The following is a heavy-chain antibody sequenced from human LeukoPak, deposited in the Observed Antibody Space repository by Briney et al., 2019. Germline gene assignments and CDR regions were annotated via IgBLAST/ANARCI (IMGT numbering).Heavy chain of an antibody. Sequence: ASVKVSCKVSGYTLTELSMHWVRQAPGKWLELMGCCDPEGGETIYAQKFQGRVTMTEDTSTDTAYMELSSLRSEDTAVFYCATVAPIYYYDSSGIGLGAFDIWGQGTMVTVSS. CDR2: CDPEGGET. J-gene: IGHJ3*02. V-gene: IGHV1-24*01. CDR3: ATVAPIYYYDSSGIGLGAFDI. CDR1: GYTLTELS. D-gene: IGHD3-22*01.